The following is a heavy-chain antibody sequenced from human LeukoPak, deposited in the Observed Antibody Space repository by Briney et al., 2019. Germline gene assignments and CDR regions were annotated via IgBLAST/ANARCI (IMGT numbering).Heavy chain of an antibody. CDR2: IIPIFGTA. CDR3: ATKSSGYDFSTFDY. D-gene: IGHD5-12*01. V-gene: IGHV1-69*13. CDR1: GGTFGSYA. J-gene: IGHJ4*02. Sequence: SVKVSCKASGGTFGSYAISWVRQAPGQGLEWMGGIIPIFGTANYAQKFQGRVTITADESTSTAYMELSSLRSEDTAVYYCATKSSGYDFSTFDYWGQGTLVTVSS.